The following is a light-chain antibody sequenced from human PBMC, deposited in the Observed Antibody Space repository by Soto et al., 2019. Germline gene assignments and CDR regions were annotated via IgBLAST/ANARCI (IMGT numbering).Light chain of an antibody. V-gene: IGKV1-33*01. J-gene: IGKJ1*01. CDR1: QDINNY. CDR2: DAS. CDR3: QQYDNLPRWT. Sequence: DIPMTQSPSSLSASVGDRITITCQASQDINNYLNWYQQKPGKAPKLLVYDASNLETGVPSRFSGSGSGTDFTFTISSLQPEDVATYYCQQYDNLPRWTFGHGTKVEIK.